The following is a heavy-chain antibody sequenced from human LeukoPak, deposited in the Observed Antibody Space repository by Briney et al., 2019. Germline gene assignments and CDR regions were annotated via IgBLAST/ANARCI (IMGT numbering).Heavy chain of an antibody. CDR2: IYTSGTT. Sequence: SETLSLTCTVSGGSISSYYWSWIRQSAGKGLEWIGRIYTSGTTNYNPSLKGRVTMSVDTSKNQFSLKLTSVTAADTAVYYCARNNNWGDAGYYYYMDVWGKGTTVTVSS. J-gene: IGHJ6*03. CDR1: GGSISSYY. D-gene: IGHD7-27*01. CDR3: ARNNNWGDAGYYYYMDV. V-gene: IGHV4-4*07.